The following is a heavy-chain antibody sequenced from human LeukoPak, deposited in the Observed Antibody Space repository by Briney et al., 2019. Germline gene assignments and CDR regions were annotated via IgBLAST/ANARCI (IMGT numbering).Heavy chain of an antibody. J-gene: IGHJ5*02. V-gene: IGHV1-69*05. D-gene: IGHD3-3*01. Sequence: SVKVSCKASGGTFSSYAISWVRQAPGQGLEWMGRIIPIFGTANYAQKFQGRVTITTDESTSTAYMELSSLRSEDTAVYYCARYRWGSPNSAITIFGVVSGNWFDPWGQGTLVTVSS. CDR2: IIPIFGTA. CDR1: GGTFSSYA. CDR3: ARYRWGSPNSAITIFGVVSGNWFDP.